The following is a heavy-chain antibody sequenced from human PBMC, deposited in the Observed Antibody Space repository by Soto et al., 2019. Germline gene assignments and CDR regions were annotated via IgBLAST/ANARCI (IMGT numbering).Heavy chain of an antibody. V-gene: IGHV4-34*01. CDR1: GGSFSGYY. CDR2: INHSGST. D-gene: IGHD6-13*01. J-gene: IGHJ5*02. CDR3: ARGKRAGVIAAALRWFDP. Sequence: QVQLQQWGAGLLKPSETLSLTCAVYGGSFSGYYWSWIRQPPGKGLEWIGEINHSGSTNYNPSLKSRVTISVDTSKNKFSLKLSSVTAADTAVYYCARGKRAGVIAAALRWFDPWGQGTLVTVSS.